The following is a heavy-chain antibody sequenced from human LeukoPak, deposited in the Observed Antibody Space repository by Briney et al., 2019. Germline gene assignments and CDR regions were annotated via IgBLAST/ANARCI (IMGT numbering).Heavy chain of an antibody. CDR3: AKVGLGYCGGDCYRQYYFDY. J-gene: IGHJ4*02. V-gene: IGHV3-43*02. CDR2: ISGDGGST. CDR1: GFTFDDYA. Sequence: GSLRLSCAASGFTFDDYAMHWVRQAPGKGVEWVSLISGDGGSTYYADSVKGRFTISRDNSNNSLYLQMNSLRTEDTALYYCAKVGLGYCGGDCYRQYYFDYWGQGTLVTVSS. D-gene: IGHD2-21*02.